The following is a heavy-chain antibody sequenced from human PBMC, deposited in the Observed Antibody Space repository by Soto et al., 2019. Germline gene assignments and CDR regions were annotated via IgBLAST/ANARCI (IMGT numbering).Heavy chain of an antibody. J-gene: IGHJ6*03. CDR2: INHSGST. V-gene: IGHV4-34*01. D-gene: IGHD5-18*01. CDR1: GGSFSGYY. CDR3: AVAARARVTYYYYMDV. Sequence: SETLSLTCAVYGGSFSGYYWSWIRQPPGKGLEWIGEINHSGSTNYNPSLKSRVTISVDTSKNQFSLKLSSVTAADTAVYYCAVAARARVTYYYYMDVWGKGTTVTVSS.